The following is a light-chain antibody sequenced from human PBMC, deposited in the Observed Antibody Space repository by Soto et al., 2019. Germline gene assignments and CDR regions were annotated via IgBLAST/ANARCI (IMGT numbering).Light chain of an antibody. Sequence: EIVLTQSPGTLSLSPVDIATLSFVASQSVSNNYLAWYQQKPGLAPRLLIYDASYRANGIPDRFSGSGSGTDFTLTISRLEPEDFAVYYCQQYGSSTGTFGQGTKVDI. CDR1: QSVSNNY. J-gene: IGKJ1*01. V-gene: IGKV3D-20*01. CDR2: DAS. CDR3: QQYGSSTGT.